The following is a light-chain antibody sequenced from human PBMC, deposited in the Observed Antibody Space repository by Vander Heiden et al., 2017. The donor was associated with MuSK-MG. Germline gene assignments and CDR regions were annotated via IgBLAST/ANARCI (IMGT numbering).Light chain of an antibody. Sequence: SYDLTQPPSVSVSPRQTASTTCSGHILRKKFACWYQQRPGQSPVLVIYQGTKRPSGIPERFSGSNSGNTATLTISGTQALDEADYYCQAWDNAAPVVFGGGTKLTVL. CDR3: QAWDNAAPVV. CDR1: ILRKKF. CDR2: QGT. V-gene: IGLV3-1*01. J-gene: IGLJ2*01.